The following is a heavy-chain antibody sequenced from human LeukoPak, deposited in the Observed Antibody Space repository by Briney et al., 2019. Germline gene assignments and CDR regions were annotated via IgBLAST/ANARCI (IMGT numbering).Heavy chain of an antibody. CDR1: GFSVNTNY. CDR3: AKDTGPYGVADAFDI. Sequence: GGSLRLSCAASGFSVNTNYMTWVRQAPGKGLEWISAISGSGGSTYYADSVKGRFTISRDNSKNTLYLQMNSLRAEDTAVYYCAKDTGPYGVADAFDIWGQGTMVTVSS. J-gene: IGHJ3*02. V-gene: IGHV3-23*01. D-gene: IGHD3-3*01. CDR2: ISGSGGST.